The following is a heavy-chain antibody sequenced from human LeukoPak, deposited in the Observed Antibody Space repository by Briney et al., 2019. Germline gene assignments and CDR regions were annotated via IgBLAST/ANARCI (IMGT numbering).Heavy chain of an antibody. V-gene: IGHV3-21*06. D-gene: IGHD1-14*01. CDR3: ATGTNGRHYDY. Sequence: GGSLRLSCTASGLTFSTSGFNWVRQAPGKGLEWVASIGPTGSDRYHADSIKGRFTISRDNANNFLYPQMNSLRSEDTAVYYCATGTNGRHYDYWGQGTLLTVSS. CDR2: IGPTGSDR. CDR1: GLTFSTSG. J-gene: IGHJ4*02.